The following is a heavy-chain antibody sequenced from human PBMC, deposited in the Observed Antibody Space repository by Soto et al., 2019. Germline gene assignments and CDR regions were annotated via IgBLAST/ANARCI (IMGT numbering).Heavy chain of an antibody. J-gene: IGHJ4*02. CDR3: AQDMAYGDFSLVAGFVY. CDR2: INWNSGFI. D-gene: IGHD4-17*01. Sequence: VQLVESGGGLVQPVRSLRLSCAAAGFKFNDYAMHWVPQAPGKGLEWVSGINWNSGFIVYAHSVKGRFTISRDNSKECIYLPMSGLRPEDTALYFCAQDMAYGDFSLVAGFVYRRLGTQVTVSS. CDR1: GFKFNDYA. V-gene: IGHV3-9*01.